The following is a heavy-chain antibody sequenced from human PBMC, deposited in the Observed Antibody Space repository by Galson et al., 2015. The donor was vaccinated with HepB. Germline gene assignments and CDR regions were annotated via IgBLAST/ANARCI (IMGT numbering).Heavy chain of an antibody. D-gene: IGHD6-19*01. V-gene: IGHV1-3*01. CDR2: INAGNGNT. Sequence: SVKVSCKASGYTFTSYAMHWVRQAPGQRLEWMGWINAGNGNTKYSQKFQGRVTITRDTSASTAYMELSSLRSEDTAVYYCARDPGSGWYWGAFDIWGQGTMVTVSS. CDR3: ARDPGSGWYWGAFDI. J-gene: IGHJ3*02. CDR1: GYTFTSYA.